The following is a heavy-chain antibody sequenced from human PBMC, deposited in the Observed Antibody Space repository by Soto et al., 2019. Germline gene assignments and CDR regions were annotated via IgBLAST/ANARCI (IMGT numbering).Heavy chain of an antibody. Sequence: EVQLVESGGGLVQPGGSLRLSCAASGFTFSGYCMHWVRQSPGKGLVWVSRLNSDGSITSYADSVKGRFTITRDNAKNTLYLQMNSLRAEDTAVYCCARGGAYNGGWFSWGPGTRVTVSS. CDR2: LNSDGSIT. D-gene: IGHD6-19*01. J-gene: IGHJ4*02. CDR1: GFTFSGYC. V-gene: IGHV3-74*01. CDR3: ARGGAYNGGWFS.